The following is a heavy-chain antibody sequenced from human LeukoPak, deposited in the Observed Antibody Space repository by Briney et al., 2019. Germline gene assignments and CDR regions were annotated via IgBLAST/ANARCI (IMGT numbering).Heavy chain of an antibody. CDR3: ARARGVGATTPLDY. J-gene: IGHJ4*02. Sequence: ASVKVSCKTSGYLFTGYYMHWVRQAPGQGLEWMGWINPNSGGTNYAQKFQGRVTMTRDTSISTAYMELSRLRSDDTAVYYCARARGVGATTPLDYWGQGTLVTVSS. CDR1: GYLFTGYY. CDR2: INPNSGGT. D-gene: IGHD1-26*01. V-gene: IGHV1-2*02.